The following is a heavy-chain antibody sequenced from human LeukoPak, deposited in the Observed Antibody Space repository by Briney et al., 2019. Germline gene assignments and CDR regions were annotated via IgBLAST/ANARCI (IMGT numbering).Heavy chain of an antibody. CDR2: IYHSGST. J-gene: IGHJ4*02. D-gene: IGHD2-21*01. V-gene: IGHV4-38-2*01. Sequence: SETLSLTCAVSGYSISSGYYWGWIRQPPGKGLEWIGSIYHSGSTYYNPSLKSRVTISADTSKNQFSLKLSSVTAADTAVYYCARAVGDHLDYWGQGTLVTVSS. CDR1: GYSISSGYY. CDR3: ARAVGDHLDY.